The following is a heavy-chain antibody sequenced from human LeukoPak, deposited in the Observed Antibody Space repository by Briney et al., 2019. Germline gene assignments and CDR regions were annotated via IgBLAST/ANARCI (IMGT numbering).Heavy chain of an antibody. Sequence: SETLSLTCAVYGGSFSGYYWSWIRQPPGKGLEWIGEINHSGSTNYNPSLKSRVTRSVDTSKNQFSLKLSSVTAADTAVYYCARQPGYYDAFDIWGQGTMVTVSS. CDR3: ARQPGYYDAFDI. CDR2: INHSGST. J-gene: IGHJ3*02. V-gene: IGHV4-34*01. CDR1: GGSFSGYY. D-gene: IGHD2-8*01.